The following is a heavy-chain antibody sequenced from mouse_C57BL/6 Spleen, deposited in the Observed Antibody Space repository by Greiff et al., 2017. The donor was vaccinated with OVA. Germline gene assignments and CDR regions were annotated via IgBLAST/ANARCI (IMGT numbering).Heavy chain of an antibody. CDR3: TKRGSSYGY. CDR2: IDPENGDT. D-gene: IGHD1-1*01. Sequence: EVKLQQSGAELVRPGASVKLSCTASGFNIKDDYMHWVKQRPEQGLEWIGWIDPENGDTEYASKFQGKATITADTSSNTAYLQLSSLTSEDTAVYYCTKRGSSYGYWGQGTTLTVYS. V-gene: IGHV14-4*01. J-gene: IGHJ2*01. CDR1: GFNIKDDY.